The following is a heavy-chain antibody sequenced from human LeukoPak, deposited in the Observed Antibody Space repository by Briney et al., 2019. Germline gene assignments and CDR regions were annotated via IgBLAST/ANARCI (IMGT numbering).Heavy chain of an antibody. CDR3: AKDDDYDSSGYYLYYFDY. V-gene: IGHV3-23*01. Sequence: GGSLRLSCAASGFTFSSYAMSRVRQAPREGLEWVSAISGSVGSTYYADSVKGRFTISRDNSKNTLYLQMNSLRAEDPAVYYCAKDDDYDSSGYYLYYFDYWGQGTLVTVSS. J-gene: IGHJ4*02. D-gene: IGHD3-22*01. CDR2: ISGSVGST. CDR1: GFTFSSYA.